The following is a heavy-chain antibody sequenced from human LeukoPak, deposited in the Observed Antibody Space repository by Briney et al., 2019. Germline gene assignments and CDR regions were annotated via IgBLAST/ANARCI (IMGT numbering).Heavy chain of an antibody. J-gene: IGHJ3*02. CDR1: GFTFSSYG. D-gene: IGHD2-15*01. CDR3: AKDEEVAATVDAFDI. CDR2: ISYDGSNK. V-gene: IGHV3-30*18. Sequence: PGRSLRLSCAASGFTFSSYGMHWVRQAPGKGLEWVAVISYDGSNKYYTDSVKGRFTISRDNSKNTLYLQMNSLRAEDTAVYYCAKDEEVAATVDAFDIWGQGTMVTVSS.